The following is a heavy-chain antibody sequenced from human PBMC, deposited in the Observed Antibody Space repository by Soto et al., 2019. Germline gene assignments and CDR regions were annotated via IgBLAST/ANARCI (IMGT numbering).Heavy chain of an antibody. J-gene: IGHJ4*02. CDR1: GGTFSSYA. CDR2: IIPIFGTA. D-gene: IGHD3-10*01. Sequence: SVKVSCKASGGTFSSYAISWVRQAPGQGLEWMGGIIPIFGTANSAQKCQGRVTITADESTSTAYMELSSLRSEDTAVYYCASRLWFGELLFDYWGQGTLVTVSS. V-gene: IGHV1-69*13. CDR3: ASRLWFGELLFDY.